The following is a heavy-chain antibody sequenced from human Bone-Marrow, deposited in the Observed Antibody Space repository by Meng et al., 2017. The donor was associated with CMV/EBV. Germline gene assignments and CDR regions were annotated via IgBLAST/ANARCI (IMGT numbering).Heavy chain of an antibody. CDR2: IYYSGST. V-gene: IGHV4-59*02. CDR1: GGSVRSYY. Sequence: SETLSLTCTVSGGSVRSYYWSWIRQPPGKGLEWIGNIYYSGSTNYNPSLKSRVTISVDTSKNQFSLKLSSVTAADTAVYYCARAGGWVSPFYYWGQGTLVTVSS. CDR3: ARAGGWVSPFYY. D-gene: IGHD6-19*01. J-gene: IGHJ4*02.